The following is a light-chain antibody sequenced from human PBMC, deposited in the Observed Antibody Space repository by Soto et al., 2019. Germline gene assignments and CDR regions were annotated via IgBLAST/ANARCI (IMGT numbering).Light chain of an antibody. Sequence: SYELTQPLSVSVALGQTARIICGGTNLGSKNVHWYQHKPGQAPVLVIYRDDNRPSGIPERFSGSNSGNTATLTISRAQAGDEGDYYCQVWDSSTVIFGGGTKLTVL. CDR1: NLGSKN. J-gene: IGLJ2*01. CDR3: QVWDSSTVI. V-gene: IGLV3-9*01. CDR2: RDD.